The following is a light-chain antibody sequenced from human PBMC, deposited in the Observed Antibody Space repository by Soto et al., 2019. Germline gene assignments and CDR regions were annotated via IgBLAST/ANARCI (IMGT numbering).Light chain of an antibody. Sequence: AIRVTQSPSSISASTGDRVTITCRASQEISPFLAWYQQRPGKATTLLLYASSTLKSEVPSRFSGSGSGTDFTRTISTLQSEDSATYFCQQYYQYPRTFGQGTKVEIK. V-gene: IGKV1-8*01. CDR2: ASS. CDR1: QEISPF. CDR3: QQYYQYPRT. J-gene: IGKJ1*01.